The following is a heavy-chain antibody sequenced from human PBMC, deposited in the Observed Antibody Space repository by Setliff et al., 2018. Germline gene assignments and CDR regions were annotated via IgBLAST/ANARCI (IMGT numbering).Heavy chain of an antibody. CDR1: GASISSGSNY. J-gene: IGHJ5*02. CDR2: ILSSGGT. CDR3: ARDTPHDPVSSNWYRNWFDP. V-gene: IGHV4-61*09. D-gene: IGHD6-13*01. Sequence: SETLSLTCSVSGASISSGSNYWSWIRQPAGKGVEWIGHILSSGGTNYNPTLKNRVSISLDTSKNQFSLNLNSVTAADTAVYFCARDTPHDPVSSNWYRNWFDPWGQGILVTVSS.